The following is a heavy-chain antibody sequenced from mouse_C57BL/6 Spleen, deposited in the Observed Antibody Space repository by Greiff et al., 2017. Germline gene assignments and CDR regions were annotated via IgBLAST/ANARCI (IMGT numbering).Heavy chain of an antibody. V-gene: IGHV5-4*01. D-gene: IGHD4-1*01. Sequence: EVMLVESGGGLVKPGGSLKLSCAASGFTFSSYAMSWVRQTPEKRLEWVATISDGGSYTYYPDNVKGRFTISRDNAKNNLYLQMSHLKSEDTAMYYCARDRRLDYFDYWGQGTTLTVSS. J-gene: IGHJ2*01. CDR1: GFTFSSYA. CDR2: ISDGGSYT. CDR3: ARDRRLDYFDY.